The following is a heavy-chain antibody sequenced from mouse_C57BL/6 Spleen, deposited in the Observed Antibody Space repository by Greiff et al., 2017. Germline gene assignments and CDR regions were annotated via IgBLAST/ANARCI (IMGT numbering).Heavy chain of an antibody. D-gene: IGHD2-4*01. CDR3: ARWGDYAAAHIDV. CDR1: GYAFSSSW. V-gene: IGHV1-82*01. Sequence: QVTLKESGPELVKPGASVKISCTASGYAFSSSWMNWVKQRPGKGLEWIGRIYPGDGDTNYTGKFKGKATLTADKSSSTAYMQLSSLTSEDSAVYFCARWGDYAAAHIDVWGTGTSVTVSS. J-gene: IGHJ1*03. CDR2: IYPGDGDT.